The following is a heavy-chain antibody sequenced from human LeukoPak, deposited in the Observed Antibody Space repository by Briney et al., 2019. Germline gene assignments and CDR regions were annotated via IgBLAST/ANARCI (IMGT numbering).Heavy chain of an antibody. V-gene: IGHV3-66*01. D-gene: IGHD1-14*01. CDR1: GFTVSSNY. Sequence: GALRLSCAASGFTVSSNYMSWVRQAPGKGLEWVSVIYSGGSTYYADSVKGRFTISRDNSKNTLYLQMNSLRAADTAVYYCARDREPLYWGQGTLVTVSS. CDR3: ARDREPLY. CDR2: IYSGGST. J-gene: IGHJ4*02.